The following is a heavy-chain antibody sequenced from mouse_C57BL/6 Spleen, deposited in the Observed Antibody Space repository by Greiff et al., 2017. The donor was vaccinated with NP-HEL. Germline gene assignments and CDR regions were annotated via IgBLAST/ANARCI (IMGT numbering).Heavy chain of an antibody. J-gene: IGHJ1*03. D-gene: IGHD1-1*01. CDR3: ARWDYYGSSYEYFDV. V-gene: IGHV1-69*01. CDR2: IDPSDSYT. Sequence: QVQLQQPGAELVMPGASVKLSCKASGYTFTSYWMHWVKQRPGQGLEWIGEIDPSDSYTNYNQKFKGKSTLTVDKSSSTAYMQLSGLTSEDSAVYYCARWDYYGSSYEYFDVWGTGTTVTVSS. CDR1: GYTFTSYW.